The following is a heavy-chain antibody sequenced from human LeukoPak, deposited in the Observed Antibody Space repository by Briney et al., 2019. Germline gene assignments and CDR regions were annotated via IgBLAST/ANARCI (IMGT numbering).Heavy chain of an antibody. CDR1: GYTFTSYG. J-gene: IGHJ4*02. CDR3: AILTSGYYGSGSYSKPRITFDY. V-gene: IGHV1-18*01. D-gene: IGHD3-10*01. CDR2: ISAYNGNT. Sequence: ASVKVSCKASGYTFTSYGISWVRQAPGQGLEWMGWISAYNGNTNYAQKLQGRVTMTTDTSTSTAYMELRSLRSDDTAVYYCAILTSGYYGSGSYSKPRITFDYWGQGTLVTVSS.